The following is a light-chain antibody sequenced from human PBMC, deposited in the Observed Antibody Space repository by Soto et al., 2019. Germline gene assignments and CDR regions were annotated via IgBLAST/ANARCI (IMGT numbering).Light chain of an antibody. J-gene: IGKJ1*01. Sequence: DIQMTHSPSTLSGSVGDRVTITSRASQTISSWLAWYQQKPGKAPKRLIYAASSLQSGVPSRFSGSGSGTEFTLTISSLQPEDFATYYCLQHRSYPVTFGQGTKVDIK. CDR2: AAS. CDR1: QTISSW. CDR3: LQHRSYPVT. V-gene: IGKV1-5*01.